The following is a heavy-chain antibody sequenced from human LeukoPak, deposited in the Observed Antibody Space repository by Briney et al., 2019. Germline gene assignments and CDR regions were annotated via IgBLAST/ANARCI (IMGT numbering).Heavy chain of an antibody. Sequence: SETQSLTCTVSGGSISSSSYYWGWIRQPPGKGLEWIGSIYYSGSTYYNPSLKSRVTISVDTSKNQFSLKLSSVTAADTAVYYCARDEYNWFDPWGQGTLVTVSS. V-gene: IGHV4-39*07. CDR2: IYYSGST. J-gene: IGHJ5*02. CDR3: ARDEYNWFDP. CDR1: GGSISSSSYY.